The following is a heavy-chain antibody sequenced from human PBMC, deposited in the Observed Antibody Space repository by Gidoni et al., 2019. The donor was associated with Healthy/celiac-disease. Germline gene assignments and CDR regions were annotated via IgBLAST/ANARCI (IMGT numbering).Heavy chain of an antibody. CDR3: ARDVITMSSFYGMDV. V-gene: IGHV3-30-3*01. CDR2: ISYDGSNK. CDR1: GFTFSSYA. Sequence: QVQLVESGGGVVQPGRSLSLSCAASGFTFSSYAMHWVRQSPGKGLEWVAVISYDGSNKYYADSVKGRFTISRDNSKNTLYLQMNSLRAEDTAVYYCARDVITMSSFYGMDVWGQGTTVTVSS. J-gene: IGHJ6*02. D-gene: IGHD3-22*01.